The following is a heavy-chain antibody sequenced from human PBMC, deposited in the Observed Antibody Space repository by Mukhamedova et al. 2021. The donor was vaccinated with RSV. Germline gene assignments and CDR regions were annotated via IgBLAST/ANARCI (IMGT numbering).Heavy chain of an antibody. CDR3: ARHGGGWAFDD. CDR2: YMGDT. V-gene: IGHV4-59*08. J-gene: IGHJ4*02. D-gene: IGHD3-16*01. Sequence: YMGDTNFNPSLKSRVTISVDTSKSQFSLKLSSVTAADTAVYYCARHGGGWAFDDXXQG.